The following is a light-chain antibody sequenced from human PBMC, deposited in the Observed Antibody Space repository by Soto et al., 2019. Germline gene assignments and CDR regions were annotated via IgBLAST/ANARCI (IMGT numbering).Light chain of an antibody. J-gene: IGKJ1*01. CDR1: QSVLYSSNNKNY. V-gene: IGKV4-1*01. Sequence: DIVMTQSPDSLAVSLGERATINCKSSQSVLYSSNNKNYLAWYQQKPGQPPKLLIYWASTRESGVPDRFSGSGSGTDFTLTISSLQAEDVAVYYCQQYYSTPLTFXQGTKVDI. CDR2: WAS. CDR3: QQYYSTPLT.